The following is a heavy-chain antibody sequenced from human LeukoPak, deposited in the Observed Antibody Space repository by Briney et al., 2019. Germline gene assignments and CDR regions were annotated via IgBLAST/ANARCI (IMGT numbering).Heavy chain of an antibody. Sequence: PSETLSLTCAVYGGSFSGYYWSWIRQPPGKGLEWIGEINHSGSTNYNPSLKSRVTISVDTSKNQFSLKLSSVTAADTAVYYCAGGDSGYSSGWYRFDYWGQGTLVTVSS. J-gene: IGHJ4*02. V-gene: IGHV4-34*01. D-gene: IGHD6-19*01. CDR2: INHSGST. CDR3: AGGDSGYSSGWYRFDY. CDR1: GGSFSGYY.